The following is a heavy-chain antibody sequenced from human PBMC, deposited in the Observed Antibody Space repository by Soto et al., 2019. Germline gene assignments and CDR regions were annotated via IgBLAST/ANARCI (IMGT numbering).Heavy chain of an antibody. Sequence: QITLKESGPTLVKPTQTLTLTCTFSGFSLSTSGVGVGWIRQPPGKALEWLALIYWDDDKRYSPSLKSRLTNTKDTSKNQVVLTMTNMDPVDTATYYCARSLDILTGRGAFDIWGQGTMVTVSS. CDR3: ARSLDILTGRGAFDI. D-gene: IGHD3-9*01. CDR2: IYWDDDK. CDR1: GFSLSTSGVG. J-gene: IGHJ3*02. V-gene: IGHV2-5*02.